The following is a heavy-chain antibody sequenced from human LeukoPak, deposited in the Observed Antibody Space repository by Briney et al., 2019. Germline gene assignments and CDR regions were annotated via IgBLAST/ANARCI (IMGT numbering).Heavy chain of an antibody. V-gene: IGHV5-51*01. J-gene: IGHJ4*02. Sequence: GESLKISCQGSGYKFTNYWIAWVRQLPGQGLEWLGIIYPRDSDTRYSPSFQGQVTISVDTSTDTAYLQWSSLKASDTAMYYCARLLVAPYYINYWGQGTLVTVSS. CDR2: IYPRDSDT. CDR1: GYKFTNYW. CDR3: ARLLVAPYYINY. D-gene: IGHD2-15*01.